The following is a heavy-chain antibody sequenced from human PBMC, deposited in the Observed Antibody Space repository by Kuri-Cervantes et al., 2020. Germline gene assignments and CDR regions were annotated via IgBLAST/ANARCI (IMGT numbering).Heavy chain of an antibody. D-gene: IGHD3-10*01. V-gene: IGHV1-2*02. CDR2: INPNSGGT. CDR3: AREALSPLLWSSGSGWFDP. Sequence: ASVKVSCKASGYTFTGYYMHWVRQAPGQGLEWMGWINPNSGGTNYAQKFQGRVTMTRDTSISTAYMELSRLRSDDTAVYYYAREALSPLLWSSGSGWFDPWGQGTLVTVSS. J-gene: IGHJ5*02. CDR1: GYTFTGYY.